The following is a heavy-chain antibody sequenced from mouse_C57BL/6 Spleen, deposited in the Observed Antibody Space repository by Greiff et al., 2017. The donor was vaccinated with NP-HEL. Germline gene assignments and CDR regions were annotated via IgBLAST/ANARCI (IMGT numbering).Heavy chain of an antibody. V-gene: IGHV14-4*01. CDR1: GFNIKDDY. Sequence: EVKLVESGAELVRPGASVKLSCTASGFNIKDDYMHWVKQRPEQGLEWIGWIDPENGDTEYASKFQGKATITADTSSNTAYLQLSSLTSEDTAVYYCTTYGYGNSWFAYWGQGTLVTVSA. CDR3: TTYGYGNSWFAY. J-gene: IGHJ3*01. CDR2: IDPENGDT. D-gene: IGHD2-1*01.